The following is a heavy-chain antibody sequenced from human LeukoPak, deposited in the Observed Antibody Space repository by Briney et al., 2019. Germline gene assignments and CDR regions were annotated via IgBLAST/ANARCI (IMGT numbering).Heavy chain of an antibody. CDR1: GFIFRNFW. Sequence: PGGSLRLSCAPSGFIFRNFWMTWVRQAPGKGLEWVANIKQDGSEEYYVDSLRGRFTISRDNAKNLLFLQKNSLRAEDTAVYYCARHIDWKFDYWGQGTLVTVSS. V-gene: IGHV3-7*01. J-gene: IGHJ4*02. CDR2: IKQDGSEE. D-gene: IGHD1-1*01. CDR3: ARHIDWKFDY.